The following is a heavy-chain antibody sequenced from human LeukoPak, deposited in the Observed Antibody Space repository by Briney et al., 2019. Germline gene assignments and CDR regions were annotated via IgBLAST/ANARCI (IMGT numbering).Heavy chain of an antibody. CDR1: GFTFDDYA. J-gene: IGHJ6*02. CDR3: AKDLSSQRFGDPTGHYGMDV. D-gene: IGHD3-10*01. V-gene: IGHV3-9*01. CDR2: TSWNSGSI. Sequence: TGGFLRLSCAASGFTFDDYAMHWVRQAPGKGLEWVSGTSWNSGSIGYADSVKGRFTISRDNAKNSLYLQMNSLRAEDTALYYCAKDLSSQRFGDPTGHYGMDVWGQGTTVTVSS.